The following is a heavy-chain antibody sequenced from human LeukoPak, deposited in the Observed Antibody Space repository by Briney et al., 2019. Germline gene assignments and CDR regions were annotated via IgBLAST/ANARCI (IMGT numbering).Heavy chain of an antibody. Sequence: SETLSLTCTVSGGSISSYYWSWIRQPPGKGLEWIGYIYYSGSTNYNPSLQSRVTISVDTSKNQFSLKLSSVTAADTAVYYCARHVVTTDRYFDYWGQGTLVTVSS. V-gene: IGHV4-59*08. CDR2: IYYSGST. CDR3: ARHVVTTDRYFDY. J-gene: IGHJ4*02. D-gene: IGHD4-17*01. CDR1: GGSISSYY.